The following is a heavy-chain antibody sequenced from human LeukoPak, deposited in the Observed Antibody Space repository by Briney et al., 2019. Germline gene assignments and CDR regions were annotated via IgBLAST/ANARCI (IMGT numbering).Heavy chain of an antibody. Sequence: GGSLRLSCAASGFTFSSYDMHWVRQATGKGLEWVSANGTAGDTYYPGSVKGRFTISRENAKNSLYLQMNSLRAGDTAVYYCARSLSYAYYYYYMDVWGKGTTVTVSS. CDR1: GFTFSSYD. CDR3: ARSLSYAYYYYYMDV. J-gene: IGHJ6*03. V-gene: IGHV3-13*01. D-gene: IGHD2-2*01. CDR2: NGTAGDT.